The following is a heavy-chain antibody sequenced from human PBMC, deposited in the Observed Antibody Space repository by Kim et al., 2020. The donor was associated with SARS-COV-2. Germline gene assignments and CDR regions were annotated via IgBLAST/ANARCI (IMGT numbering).Heavy chain of an antibody. J-gene: IGHJ5*02. V-gene: IGHV1-18*01. CDR3: ARDRKDYSNYDGWFDP. D-gene: IGHD4-4*01. Sequence: ASVKVSCKASGYTFTSYGISWVRQAPGQGLEWMGWISAYNGNTNYAQKLQGRVTMTTDTSTSTAYMELRSLRSDDTAVYYCARDRKDYSNYDGWFDPWGQGTLVTVSS. CDR2: ISAYNGNT. CDR1: GYTFTSYG.